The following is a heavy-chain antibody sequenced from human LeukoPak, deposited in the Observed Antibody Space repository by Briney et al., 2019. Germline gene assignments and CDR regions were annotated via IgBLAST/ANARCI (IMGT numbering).Heavy chain of an antibody. V-gene: IGHV3-48*03. Sequence: PGGSLTLPCTASGMMFSSYEMYWVRQAPGKGLQWISYISSSGNTRKYADSVKGRFTISRDNAKKSLQLEMSGLRGDDSAIYYCASAMLASDSSGYYTSDYFEHWGQGTLVSVSS. CDR2: ISSSGNTR. CDR1: GMMFSSYE. D-gene: IGHD3-22*01. J-gene: IGHJ4*02. CDR3: ASAMLASDSSGYYTSDYFEH.